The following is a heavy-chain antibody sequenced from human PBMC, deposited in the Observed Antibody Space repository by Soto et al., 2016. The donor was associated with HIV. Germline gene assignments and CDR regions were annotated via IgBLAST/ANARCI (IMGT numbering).Heavy chain of an antibody. CDR3: AAFYYDSSGYWPQFDY. CDR1: GGSISSGGYY. J-gene: IGHJ4*02. CDR2: IYYSEST. Sequence: QVQLQESGPGLVKPSQTLSLTCTVSGGSISSGGYYWTWIRQHPGKGLEWIGYIYYSESTYYNPSLKTRVTISVDTSKNHFSLKLSSVTAADTAVYYCAAFYYDSSGYWPQFDYWVQGTWSRLL. D-gene: IGHD3-22*01. V-gene: IGHV4-31*03.